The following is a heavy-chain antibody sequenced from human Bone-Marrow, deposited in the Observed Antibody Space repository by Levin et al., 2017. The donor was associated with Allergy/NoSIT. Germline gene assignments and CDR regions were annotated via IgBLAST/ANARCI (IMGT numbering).Heavy chain of an antibody. CDR2: INDSGGST. CDR3: PKDRYCTTTTCPVDY. Sequence: GGSLRLSCAASGFTFSTYAMNWVRQAPGKGLEWVSGINDSGGSTYYADSVKGRFTISRDNSKNTLYLQMNNLRAEDTAIYYCPKDRYCTTTTCPVDYWGQGILVTVSS. D-gene: IGHD2-2*01. V-gene: IGHV3-23*01. J-gene: IGHJ4*02. CDR1: GFTFSTYA.